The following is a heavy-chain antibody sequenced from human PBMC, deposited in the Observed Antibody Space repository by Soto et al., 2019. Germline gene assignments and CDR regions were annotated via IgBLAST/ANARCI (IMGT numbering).Heavy chain of an antibody. J-gene: IGHJ4*02. V-gene: IGHV3-48*02. CDR2: ISSSSSTI. Sequence: EVQLVESGGGLVQPGGSLRLSCAASGFTFSSYSMNWVRQAPGKGLEWVSYISSSSSTIYYADSVKGRFTISRDNAKNSLYLQMNSLRDEDTAVYYCARDRGLRFEEYYFDYWGQGTLVTVSS. D-gene: IGHD3-16*01. CDR3: ARDRGLRFEEYYFDY. CDR1: GFTFSSYS.